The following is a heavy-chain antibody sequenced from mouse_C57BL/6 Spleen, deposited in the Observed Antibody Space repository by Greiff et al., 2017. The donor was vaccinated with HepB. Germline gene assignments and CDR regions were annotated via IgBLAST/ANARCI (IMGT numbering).Heavy chain of an antibody. CDR2: ISYDGSN. D-gene: IGHD2-4*01. Sequence: DVQLQESGPGLVKPSQSLSLTCSVPGYSITSGYYWNWIRQFPGNKLEWMGYISYDGSNNYNPSLKNRISITRDTSKNQFFLKLNSVTTEDTATYYCARRLRLSYYFDYWGQGTTLTVSS. J-gene: IGHJ2*01. CDR3: ARRLRLSYYFDY. V-gene: IGHV3-6*01. CDR1: GYSITSGYY.